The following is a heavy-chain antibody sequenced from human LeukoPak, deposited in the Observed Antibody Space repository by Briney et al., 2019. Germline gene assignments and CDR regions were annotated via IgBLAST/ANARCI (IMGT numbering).Heavy chain of an antibody. J-gene: IGHJ5*02. D-gene: IGHD1-7*01. CDR2: IHHSGST. CDR1: GDSMSRYY. V-gene: IGHV4-59*01. Sequence: PSETLFLTCTVSGDSMSRYYWSWIRQPPGKGLEWIGYIHHSGSTTYKPSLESRVTISIDTSKNQFSLKMTSLTTADTAVYYCVRTWNYNWFDLWGQGTLVSVSS. CDR3: VRTWNYNWFDL.